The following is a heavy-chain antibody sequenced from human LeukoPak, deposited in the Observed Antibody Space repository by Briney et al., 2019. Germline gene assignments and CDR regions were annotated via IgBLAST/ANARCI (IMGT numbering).Heavy chain of an antibody. CDR1: GGTFSSYA. D-gene: IGHD3-9*01. CDR2: IIPIFGTA. J-gene: IGHJ6*03. V-gene: IGHV1-69*13. CDR3: ARGPLSVDDLLAGYGPLYYSMDV. Sequence: ASVKVSCKASGGTFSSYAISWVRQAPGQGLEWMGGIIPIFGTANYAQKFQGRVTITADESTSTACMELSSLRSEDTAVAYCARGPLSVDDLLAGYGPLYYSMDVWGKGTTVTISS.